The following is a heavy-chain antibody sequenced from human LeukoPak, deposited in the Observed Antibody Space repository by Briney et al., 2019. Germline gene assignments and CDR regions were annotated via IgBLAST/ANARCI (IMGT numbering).Heavy chain of an antibody. J-gene: IGHJ4*02. CDR2: VSYDGTET. CDR1: GFIFSRYG. CDR3: ARAHYYGSVGNVPVDY. D-gene: IGHD3-10*01. Sequence: GRSLRLSCAASGFIFSRYGMHWVRQAPGKGLEWVAVVSYDGTETKYADSVKGRLNLSRDNSKNTVYLQMNSLTFEDTAVYYCARAHYYGSVGNVPVDYWGQGTLVTVSS. V-gene: IGHV3-30*03.